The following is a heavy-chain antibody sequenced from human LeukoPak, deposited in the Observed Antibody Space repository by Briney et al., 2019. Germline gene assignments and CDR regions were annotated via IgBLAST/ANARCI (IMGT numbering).Heavy chain of an antibody. D-gene: IGHD2-15*01. V-gene: IGHV4-4*02. J-gene: IGHJ4*02. Sequence: SETLSLTCAVSGGSISSSNWWSWVRQPPGKGLEWIGEIYHSGSTNYNPSLKSRVTISVDKSKNHFSLKLSSVTAADTAVYYCARGYCSGGSCYGLPSDYWGQGTLVTVSS. CDR1: GGSISSSNW. CDR3: ARGYCSGGSCYGLPSDY. CDR2: IYHSGST.